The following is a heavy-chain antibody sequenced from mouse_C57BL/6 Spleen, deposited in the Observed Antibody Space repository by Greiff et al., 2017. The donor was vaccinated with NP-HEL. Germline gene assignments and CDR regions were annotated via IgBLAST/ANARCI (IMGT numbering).Heavy chain of an antibody. CDR1: GYTFTDYN. CDR2: INPNNGGT. CDR3: ARWGEIYYYVSAFAY. D-gene: IGHD1-1*01. J-gene: IGHJ3*01. V-gene: IGHV1-18*01. Sequence: EVQLQQSGPELVKPGASVKIPCKASGYTFTDYNMDWVKQSHGKSLEWIGDINPNNGGTIYNQKFKGKATLTVDKSSSTAYMELRSLTSEDTAVYYCARWGEIYYYVSAFAYWGQGTLVTVSA.